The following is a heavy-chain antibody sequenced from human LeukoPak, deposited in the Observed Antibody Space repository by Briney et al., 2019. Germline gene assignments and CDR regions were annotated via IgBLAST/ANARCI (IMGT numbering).Heavy chain of an antibody. Sequence: SETLSLTCTVSGGSISSYYWSWIRQPPGKGLEWIGYISYTGSTNYNPSLQSRVTISVDTSKNQFSLRLNSVTAADTAVYYCTRGGISGSYNWGQGTLVTVSS. D-gene: IGHD1-26*01. V-gene: IGHV4-59*01. CDR3: TRGGISGSYN. J-gene: IGHJ4*02. CDR1: GGSISSYY. CDR2: ISYTGST.